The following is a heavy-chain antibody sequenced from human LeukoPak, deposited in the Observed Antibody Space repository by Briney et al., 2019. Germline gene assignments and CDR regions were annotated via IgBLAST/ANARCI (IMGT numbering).Heavy chain of an antibody. CDR1: GGSISSSSYY. CDR3: ARVEGFGGFDY. V-gene: IGHV4-39*01. Sequence: SETLSLTCTVSGGSISSSSYYWGWIRQPPGKGLEWIGSIYYSGSTYYKSSLKSRVTISVDTSKNQFSLKLSSVTAADTAVYYCARVEGFGGFDYWGQGTLVTVSS. CDR2: IYYSGST. J-gene: IGHJ4*02. D-gene: IGHD3-10*01.